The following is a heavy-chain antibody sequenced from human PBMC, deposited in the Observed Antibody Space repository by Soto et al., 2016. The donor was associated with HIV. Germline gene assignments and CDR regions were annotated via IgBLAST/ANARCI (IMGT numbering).Heavy chain of an antibody. CDR2: INHDGSIT. V-gene: IGHV3-74*01. J-gene: IGHJ3*01. Sequence: EVQLVESGGVLVQPGGSLRLSCATSGFTFNTYWMHWVRQVPGKGLVWVARINHDGSITTYADFVKGRFTISRDNTRNTLYLQMSSLKAEDTSVYYCTTRYYYDSGGAFDLWGQGTMVTVSP. D-gene: IGHD3-22*01. CDR1: GFTFNTYW. CDR3: TTRYYYDSGGAFDL.